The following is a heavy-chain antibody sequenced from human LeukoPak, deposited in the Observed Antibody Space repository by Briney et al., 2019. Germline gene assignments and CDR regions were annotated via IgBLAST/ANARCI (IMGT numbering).Heavy chain of an antibody. CDR3: ASKARAGGFDY. V-gene: IGHV1-18*01. D-gene: IGHD3-10*01. J-gene: IGHJ4*02. CDR2: ISAYNGNT. Sequence: ASVKVSCKASGGTFSSYAISWVRQAPGQGLEWMGWISAYNGNTNYAQKLQGRVTMTTDTSTSTAYMELRSLRSDDTAVYYCASKARAGGFDYWGQGTLVTVSS. CDR1: GGTFSSYA.